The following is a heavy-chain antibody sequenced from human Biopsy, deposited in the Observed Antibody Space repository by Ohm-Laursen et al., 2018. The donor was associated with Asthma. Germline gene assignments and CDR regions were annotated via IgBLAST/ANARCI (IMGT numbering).Heavy chain of an antibody. D-gene: IGHD4-17*01. CDR1: GGSINIGGYY. CDR3: ARTTYGDDGFDP. Sequence: SQTLSLTCTVSGGSINIGGYYLSWIRQHPVKGPEWIGDIYYSGSTYYNPSLKSRVSISLDTSKNQFSLSLTSVTAADTAVYYCARTTYGDDGFDPWGQGTLVTVSS. J-gene: IGHJ5*02. V-gene: IGHV4-31*03. CDR2: IYYSGST.